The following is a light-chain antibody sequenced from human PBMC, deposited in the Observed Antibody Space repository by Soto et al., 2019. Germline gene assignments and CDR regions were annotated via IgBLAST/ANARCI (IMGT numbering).Light chain of an antibody. CDR2: DVT. J-gene: IGLJ3*02. CDR3: SSHAGDCNLV. V-gene: IGLV2-11*01. Sequence: QSALTQPRSVSGSPGQSVIISCTGTSSDVGAYNYVSWYQQHPGKAPKLLIYDVTQRPSWIPGRFPGSKSGDTASLTISGLQADDEAHYYCSSHAGDCNLVSGGGTKVTVL. CDR1: SSDVGAYNY.